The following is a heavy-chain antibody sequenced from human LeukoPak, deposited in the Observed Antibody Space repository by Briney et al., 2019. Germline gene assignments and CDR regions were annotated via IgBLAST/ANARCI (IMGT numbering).Heavy chain of an antibody. CDR2: IFPTSREI. J-gene: IGHJ4*02. Sequence: PGGSLRLSCAASGFTFSDFAMIWVRQPPGKGLEWVSSIFPTSREIHYADSVRGRFTISRDNSKSTLSLQMNGLRAEDTAIYYCATYRQVMLPFESWGQGTLVTVSS. CDR1: GFTFSDFA. V-gene: IGHV3-23*01. D-gene: IGHD5-18*01. CDR3: ATYRQVMLPFES.